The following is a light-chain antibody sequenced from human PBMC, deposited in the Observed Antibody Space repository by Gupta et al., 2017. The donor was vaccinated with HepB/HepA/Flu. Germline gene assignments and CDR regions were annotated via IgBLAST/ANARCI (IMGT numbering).Light chain of an antibody. CDR2: RDY. J-gene: IGLJ2*01. CDR1: TPNIGRNS. CDR3: VAWDDTLSGAV. V-gene: IGLV1-47*01. Sequence: QPVLTQPPSASGSPGPRATIAGSAGTPNIGRNSVYWYQQFPGSPPQLLIYRDYQRPSGVPERFSGSKSGTSASLAISGLRSGDEAHYYCVAWDDTLSGAVFGGGTKLTVL.